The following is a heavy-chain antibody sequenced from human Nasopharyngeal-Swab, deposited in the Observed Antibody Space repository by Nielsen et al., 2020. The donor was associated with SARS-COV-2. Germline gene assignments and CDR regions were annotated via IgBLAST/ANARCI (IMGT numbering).Heavy chain of an antibody. CDR2: ISTSGRST. J-gene: IGHJ4*02. V-gene: IGHV3-11*01. Sequence: GESLKISCVASGFTFSDYYMAWIRQAPGKGLEWVSYISTSGRSTDSADSVKGRFTISRDNANNLLFLQMNSLRAEDTAVYYCAKWNTSSCYPVFDSWGQGTLVTVSS. CDR1: GFTFSDYY. D-gene: IGHD2-2*01. CDR3: AKWNTSSCYPVFDS.